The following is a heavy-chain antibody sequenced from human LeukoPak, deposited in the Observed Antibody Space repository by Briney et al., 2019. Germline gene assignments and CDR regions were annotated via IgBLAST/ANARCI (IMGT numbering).Heavy chain of an antibody. J-gene: IGHJ1*01. CDR3: ARDLRGGAFQH. V-gene: IGHV3-21*01. CDR1: GFTFCSSS. D-gene: IGHD3-16*01. CDR2: LSSSSYI. Sequence: PGGSLRLSCAASGFTFCSSSMNWVRQAPGKGLECVSSLSSSSYIYYADSVKGLFTISRDNAKNSLYLQMNSLRAEDTAVYYCARDLRGGAFQHWGQGTLVTVSS.